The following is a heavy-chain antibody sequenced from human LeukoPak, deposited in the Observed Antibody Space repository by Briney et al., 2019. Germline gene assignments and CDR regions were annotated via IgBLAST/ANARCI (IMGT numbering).Heavy chain of an antibody. CDR1: GFTFSSYW. V-gene: IGHV3-7*04. Sequence: PGGSLRLSCAASGFTFSSYWMSWVRQAPGRGLEWVASINLDGSEISYVDSVKGRFTISRDNAKNSLYLQMNSLRAEDTAVYYCVRFPSSSFDYWGQGTLVTVSS. D-gene: IGHD6-13*01. J-gene: IGHJ4*02. CDR3: VRFPSSSFDY. CDR2: INLDGSEI.